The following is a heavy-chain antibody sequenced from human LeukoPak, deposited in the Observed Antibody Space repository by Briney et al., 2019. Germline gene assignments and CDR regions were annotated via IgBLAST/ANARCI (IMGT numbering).Heavy chain of an antibody. V-gene: IGHV3-23*01. CDR3: AKKNSGLHPFDF. CDR2: ISSSGGDT. Sequence: GGSLRLSCAASGFSFSSSPMSWVRQAPGKGLEWVSGISSSGGDTPYADSVKGRFTISRDNSKNTLYLQMNSLRAEDTAVYHCAKKNSGLHPFDFWGQGTLVIVSS. D-gene: IGHD4-23*01. CDR1: GFSFSSSP. J-gene: IGHJ4*02.